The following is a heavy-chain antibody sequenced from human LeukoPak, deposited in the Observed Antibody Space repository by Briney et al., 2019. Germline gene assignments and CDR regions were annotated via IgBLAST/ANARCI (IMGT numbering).Heavy chain of an antibody. D-gene: IGHD3/OR15-3a*01. J-gene: IGHJ4*02. CDR3: ATVAPEDYYFDY. CDR1: GYTLTELS. V-gene: IGHV1-24*01. Sequence: GASVKVSCKVSGYTLTELSMHRVRQAPGKGLEWMGGFDPEGGETIYAQKFQGRVAMTEDTSTDTAYMELSSLRSEDTAVYYCATVAPEDYYFDYWGQGTLVTVSS. CDR2: FDPEGGET.